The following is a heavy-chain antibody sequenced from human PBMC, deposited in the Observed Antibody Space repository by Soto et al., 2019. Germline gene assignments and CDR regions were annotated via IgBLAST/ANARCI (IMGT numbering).Heavy chain of an antibody. CDR3: AATYGGNTAFLYHFDY. CDR1: GGTFSSYA. D-gene: IGHD4-17*01. Sequence: GASVKVSCKASGGTFSSYAISWVRQAPGQGLEWMGGIIPVFGTANYAQKFQGRVTITSDESTSTAYMVLSTLRSEDTAMYFCAATYGGNTAFLYHFDYRGQGTLGTVS. V-gene: IGHV1-69*13. CDR2: IIPVFGTA. J-gene: IGHJ4*02.